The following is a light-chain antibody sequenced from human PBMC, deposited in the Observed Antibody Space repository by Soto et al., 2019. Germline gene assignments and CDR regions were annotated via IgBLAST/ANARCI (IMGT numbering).Light chain of an antibody. J-gene: IGKJ4*01. CDR3: KTLSNWLPALT. CDR2: DAS. V-gene: IGKV3-11*01. CDR1: QSVSSY. Sequence: EIVLTQSPATLSLSPGERATLSCRASQSVSSYLAWYQQKPGQAPRLLIYDASNRATGIPARFSGSGSGTDFTLPISSLEPEDVAFYYCKTLSNWLPALTWGGGT.